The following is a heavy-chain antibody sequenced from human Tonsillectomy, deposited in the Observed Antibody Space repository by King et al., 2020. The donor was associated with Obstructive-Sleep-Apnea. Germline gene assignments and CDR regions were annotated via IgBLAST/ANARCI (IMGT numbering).Heavy chain of an antibody. CDR1: GFTFSDYW. J-gene: IGHJ4*02. CDR3: VHRGGLASNRPVYFDH. Sequence: VQLVESGGNLVQPGGSLRLSCEASGFTFSDYWRSWVRQAPGKGPEWVANIRQDGGEKNYLDSVRGRFTISRDNAKKSLYLQMNSLRAEDTAVYYCVHRGGLASNRPVYFDHWGLGALVTVSS. V-gene: IGHV3-7*03. D-gene: IGHD1-14*01. CDR2: IRQDGGEK.